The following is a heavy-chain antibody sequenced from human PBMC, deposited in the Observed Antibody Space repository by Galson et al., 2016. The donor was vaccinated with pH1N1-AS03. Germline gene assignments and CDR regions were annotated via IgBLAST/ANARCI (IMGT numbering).Heavy chain of an antibody. J-gene: IGHJ6*02. Sequence: SVKVSCKGSGGTFSNYAINWVRQAPGRGLEWMGGIIPIFGTASYAQKFQGRVTITTDESTSTAYMELSSLRSEDTAVYYCANYMSPYIIGYYGAVNIDVWGQGTTVTVSS. CDR3: ANYMSPYIIGYYGAVNIDV. CDR1: GGTFSNYA. V-gene: IGHV1-69*05. CDR2: IIPIFGTA. D-gene: IGHD1-26*01.